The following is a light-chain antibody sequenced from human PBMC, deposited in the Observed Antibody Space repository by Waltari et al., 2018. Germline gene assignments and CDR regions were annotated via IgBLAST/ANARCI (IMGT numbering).Light chain of an antibody. V-gene: IGLV3-21*02. CDR3: QVWDSSTKYI. J-gene: IGLJ1*01. CDR2: ADS. Sequence: SYELTQPPSVSAASGQTARFTCGGDNIGSTNVHWYQQKPPQAPVLVIFADSKRPSGIPERFSASNSGNTATLSISSVEAGDEADYYCQVWDSSTKYIFGAGTRLTVL. CDR1: NIGSTN.